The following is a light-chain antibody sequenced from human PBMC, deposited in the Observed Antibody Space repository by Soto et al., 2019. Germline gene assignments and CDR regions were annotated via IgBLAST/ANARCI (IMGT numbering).Light chain of an antibody. CDR2: DVT. CDR3: CSYAGTTTFHV. CDR1: SSDVGGYNY. Sequence: QSVLTQPASVSGSPGQSITISCTGTSSDVGGYNYVSWYQHHPGKAPKLIIYDVTQWPSGASNRFSGSKSGNTASLTIFGLQAEDGADYYCCSYAGTTTFHVFGTGTKVTVL. J-gene: IGLJ1*01. V-gene: IGLV2-23*02.